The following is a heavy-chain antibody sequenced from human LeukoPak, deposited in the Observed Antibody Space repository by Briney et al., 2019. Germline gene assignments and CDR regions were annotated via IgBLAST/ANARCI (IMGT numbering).Heavy chain of an antibody. V-gene: IGHV3-7*03. CDR2: IKEDGSEK. CDR1: GFTFSSYW. D-gene: IGHD3-22*01. CDR3: ARGMDYYDSSGYLYFDY. J-gene: IGHJ4*02. Sequence: GGSLRLSCAASGFTFSSYWMSWVRQAPGKGLEWVASIKEDGSEKDYVGSVKGRFTISRDNAKNSLYLQMNSLRAEDTAVYYCARGMDYYDSSGYLYFDYWGQGTLVTVSS.